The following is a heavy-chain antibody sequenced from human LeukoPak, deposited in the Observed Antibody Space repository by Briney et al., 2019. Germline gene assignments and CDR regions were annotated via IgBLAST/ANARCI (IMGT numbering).Heavy chain of an antibody. CDR2: INHSGST. Sequence: PSETLSLTCAVYGGSFSGDYWSWIRQPPGKGLEWIGEINHSGSTNYNPSLKSRVTISVDTSKNQFSLNLSSVTAADTAVYYCATDYTGAFDIWGQGTMVTVSS. CDR1: GGSFSGDY. J-gene: IGHJ3*02. V-gene: IGHV4-34*01. CDR3: ATDYTGAFDI. D-gene: IGHD4-11*01.